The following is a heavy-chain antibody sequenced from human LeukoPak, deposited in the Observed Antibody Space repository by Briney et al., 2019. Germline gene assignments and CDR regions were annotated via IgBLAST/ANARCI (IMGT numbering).Heavy chain of an antibody. CDR1: GYIFTAYY. D-gene: IGHD3-3*01. CDR2: INPNSGGT. J-gene: IGHJ4*02. V-gene: IGHV1-2*02. Sequence: SVKVSCKASGYIFTAYYLHWVRQAPGQGLEWMGWINPNSGGTNYAQKFQGRVTMTRDTSISTAYMELSRLSSDDTAVYYCARGFDFWSGSFNYFDYWGQGTLVTVSS. CDR3: ARGFDFWSGSFNYFDY.